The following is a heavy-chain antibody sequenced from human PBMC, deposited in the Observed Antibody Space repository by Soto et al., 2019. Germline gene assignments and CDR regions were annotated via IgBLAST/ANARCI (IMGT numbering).Heavy chain of an antibody. CDR2: IVVGSGNT. CDR1: GFTFTSSA. D-gene: IGHD3-22*01. V-gene: IGHV1-58*01. J-gene: IGHJ3*02. Sequence: SVKVSCKASGFTFTSSAVQWVRQARGQRPEWIGWIVVGSGNTNYAQKFQERVTITRDMSTSTAYMELSSLRSEDTAVYYCAAERVTYYYDSSGYYGAFDIWGQGTMVTVSS. CDR3: AAERVTYYYDSSGYYGAFDI.